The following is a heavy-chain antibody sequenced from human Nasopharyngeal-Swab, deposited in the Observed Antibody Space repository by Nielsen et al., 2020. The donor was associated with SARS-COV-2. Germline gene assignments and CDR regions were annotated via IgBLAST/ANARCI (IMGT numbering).Heavy chain of an antibody. V-gene: IGHV1-69*13. D-gene: IGHD2-15*01. J-gene: IGHJ5*02. CDR2: IIPIFGTA. CDR3: ARTRSDIVVVVAATHWFDP. CDR1: GYTLTELS. Sequence: SVKVSCKVSGYTLTELSMHWVRQAPGQGLEWMGGIIPIFGTANYAQKFQGRVTITADESTSTAYMELSSLRSEDTAVYYCARTRSDIVVVVAATHWFDPWGQGTLVTVSS.